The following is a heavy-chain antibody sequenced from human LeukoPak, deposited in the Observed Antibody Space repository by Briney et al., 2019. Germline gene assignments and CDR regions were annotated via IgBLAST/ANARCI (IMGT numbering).Heavy chain of an antibody. CDR3: ARGFYYDSGVYIYYYYMDV. CDR2: MNTNNGNT. J-gene: IGHJ6*03. D-gene: IGHD3-22*01. V-gene: IGHV1-8*01. CDR1: GYTFNQYD. Sequence: ASVKVSCKASGYTFNQYDINWVRQATGQGLEWMGWMNTNNGNTGYAQKFQGRVTMTRDTSISTACMELSSLTSEDTAVYYCARGFYYDSGVYIYYYYMDVWGKGTTVAVSS.